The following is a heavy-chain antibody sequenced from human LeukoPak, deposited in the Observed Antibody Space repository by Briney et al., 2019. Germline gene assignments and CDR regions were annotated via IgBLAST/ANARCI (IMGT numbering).Heavy chain of an antibody. CDR2: ISYDGSNK. J-gene: IGHJ4*02. Sequence: GRSLRLSCAASGFTFSSNAMHWVRQAPGKGLEWVAVISYDGSNKYYADSVKGRFTISRDNSKNTLYLQMNSLRAEDTAVYYCARDVGGIVGATPWGVGDYWGQGTLVTVSS. CDR1: GFTFSSNA. CDR3: ARDVGGIVGATPWGVGDY. V-gene: IGHV3-30-3*01. D-gene: IGHD1-26*01.